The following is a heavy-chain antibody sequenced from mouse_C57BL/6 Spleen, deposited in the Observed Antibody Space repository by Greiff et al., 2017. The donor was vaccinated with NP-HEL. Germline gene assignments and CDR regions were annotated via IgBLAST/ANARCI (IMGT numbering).Heavy chain of an antibody. D-gene: IGHD2-3*01. CDR2: ISSGGDYI. V-gene: IGHV5-9-1*02. CDR1: GFTFSSYA. Sequence: EVHLVESGEGLVKPGGSLKLSCAASGFTFSSYAMSWVRQTPEKRLEWVAYISSGGDYIYYADTVKGRFTISRDNARNTLYLQMSSLKSEDTAMYYCTRDLSYDGYYGYAMDYWGQGTSVTVSS. CDR3: TRDLSYDGYYGYAMDY. J-gene: IGHJ4*01.